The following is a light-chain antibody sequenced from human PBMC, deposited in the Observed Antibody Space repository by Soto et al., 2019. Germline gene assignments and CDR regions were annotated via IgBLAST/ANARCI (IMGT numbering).Light chain of an antibody. J-gene: IGKJ1*01. V-gene: IGKV1-5*03. CDR2: KAY. CDR1: QTISSW. Sequence: DIQMTQSPSTLSGSVGDSVTITCRASQTISSWLAWYQQKPGKATKLLIYKAYTLKSGVPSRVSGSGSGTEFTLTISSLQPDELATDYGQHYNSYSEAFGQGTKVDIK. CDR3: QHYNSYSEA.